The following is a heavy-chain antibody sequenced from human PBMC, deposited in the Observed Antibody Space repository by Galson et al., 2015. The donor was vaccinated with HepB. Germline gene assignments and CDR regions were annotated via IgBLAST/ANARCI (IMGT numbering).Heavy chain of an antibody. V-gene: IGHV3-23*01. CDR2: ITPSGDNT. CDR3: AKGYGLFDS. Sequence: SLRLSCAASGFTFSYYATAWVRQAPGKGLEWISAITPSGDNTYSADSMKGRFFISRDNSKNILFLQMNSLRAEDTGLYFCAKGYGLFDSWGHGILVTVSS. D-gene: IGHD5-18*01. J-gene: IGHJ5*01. CDR1: GFTFSYYA.